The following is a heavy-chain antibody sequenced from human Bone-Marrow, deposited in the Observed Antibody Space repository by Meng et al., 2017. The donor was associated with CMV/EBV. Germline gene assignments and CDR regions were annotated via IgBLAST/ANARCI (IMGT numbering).Heavy chain of an antibody. CDR1: GYTFTSYD. V-gene: IGHV1-2*02. CDR2: INPNSGGT. CDR3: ARVCSSTSCYSVYYYGMDV. D-gene: IGHD2-2*01. J-gene: IGHJ6*02. Sequence: ASVKVSCKASGYTFTSYDINWVRQATGQGLEWMGWINPNSGGTNYAQKFQGRVTMTRDTSISTAYMELSRLRSDDTAVYYCARVCSSTSCYSVYYYGMDVWGQGTTVTVS.